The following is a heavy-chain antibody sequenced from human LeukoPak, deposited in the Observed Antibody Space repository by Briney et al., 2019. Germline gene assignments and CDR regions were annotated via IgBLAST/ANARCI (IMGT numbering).Heavy chain of an antibody. CDR3: ARASFVDTAMVPNAYYYYYMDV. J-gene: IGHJ6*03. Sequence: TLSLTCTVSGGSISSGSYYWSWIRQPAGKGLEWIGRIYTSGSTNYNPSLKSRVTISVDTSKNQFSLKLSSVTAADTAVYYCARASFVDTAMVPNAYYYYYMDVWGKGTTVTISS. CDR1: GGSISSGSYY. V-gene: IGHV4-61*02. CDR2: IYTSGST. D-gene: IGHD5-18*01.